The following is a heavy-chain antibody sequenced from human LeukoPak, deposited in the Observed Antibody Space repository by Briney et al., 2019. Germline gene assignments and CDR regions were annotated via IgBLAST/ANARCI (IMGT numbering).Heavy chain of an antibody. Sequence: PSETLSLTCTVSGYSISSGYYWGWIRQPPGKGLEWIGYIYYSGSTNYNPSLKSRVTISVDTSKNQFSLKLSSVTAADTAVYYCARAAPPDYYDSRLSFDYWGQGTLVTVSS. CDR3: ARAAPPDYYDSRLSFDY. CDR2: IYYSGST. CDR1: GYSISSGYY. J-gene: IGHJ4*02. V-gene: IGHV4-61*01. D-gene: IGHD3-22*01.